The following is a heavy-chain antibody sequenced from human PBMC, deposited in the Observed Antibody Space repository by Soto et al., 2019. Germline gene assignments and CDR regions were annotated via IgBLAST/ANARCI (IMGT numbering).Heavy chain of an antibody. V-gene: IGHV3-74*01. J-gene: IGHJ3*02. CDR1: GFTFSNYW. Sequence: GGSLRLSCAASGFTFSNYWMHWVRQAPGKGLVWVSRINADGSSTSYVDSVKGRFTISRENAKNSLYLQMNSLRAEDTAVYYCARSPLWFGEPNDAFDIWGQGTMVTVSS. D-gene: IGHD3-10*01. CDR2: INADGSST. CDR3: ARSPLWFGEPNDAFDI.